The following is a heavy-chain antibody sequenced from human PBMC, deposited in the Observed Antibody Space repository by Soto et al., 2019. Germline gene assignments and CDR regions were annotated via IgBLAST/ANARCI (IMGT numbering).Heavy chain of an antibody. J-gene: IGHJ4*02. Sequence: QITLKESGPPLVKPTQTLTLTCTFSGFSLSTSGVGVGWIRQPPGKALEWLALIYWDDDRRYSPSLKSRLTNTKDTSKNQVVLTMTNMDPVDTATYYCAHGLPYKTFDSWGQGTLVTVSS. D-gene: IGHD1-20*01. CDR2: IYWDDDR. CDR1: GFSLSTSGVG. V-gene: IGHV2-5*02. CDR3: AHGLPYKTFDS.